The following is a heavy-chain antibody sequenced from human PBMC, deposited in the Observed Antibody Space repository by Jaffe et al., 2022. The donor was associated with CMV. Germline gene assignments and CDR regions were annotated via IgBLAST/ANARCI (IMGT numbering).Heavy chain of an antibody. CDR3: ARTPTVTTRYFDY. Sequence: EVQLVESGGGLVKPGGSLRLSCAASGFTFSSYSMNWVRQAPGKGLEWVSSISSSSSYIYYADSVKGRFTISRDNAKNSLYLQMNSLRAEDTAVYYCARTPTVTTRYFDYWGQGTLVTVSS. J-gene: IGHJ4*02. D-gene: IGHD4-4*01. CDR1: GFTFSSYS. V-gene: IGHV3-21*01. CDR2: ISSSSSYI.